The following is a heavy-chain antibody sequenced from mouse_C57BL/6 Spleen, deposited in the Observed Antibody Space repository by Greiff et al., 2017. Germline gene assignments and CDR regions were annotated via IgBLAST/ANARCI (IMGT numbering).Heavy chain of an antibody. Sequence: VQLQQSGAELVKPGASVKLSCTASGFNIKDYYMHWVHQRPEQGLEWIGRIVPEDGETKSAPKFQGQATIPADTASNTAYLQISSLTSEDTAVYYGARAATVVAEGYFDVWGTGTTVTVSS. CDR3: ARAATVVAEGYFDV. J-gene: IGHJ1*03. CDR1: GFNIKDYY. CDR2: IVPEDGET. V-gene: IGHV14-2*01. D-gene: IGHD1-1*01.